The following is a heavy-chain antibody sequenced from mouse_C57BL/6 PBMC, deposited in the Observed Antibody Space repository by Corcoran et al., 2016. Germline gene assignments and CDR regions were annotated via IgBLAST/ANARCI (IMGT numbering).Heavy chain of an antibody. D-gene: IGHD2-10*01. Sequence: EDQLQQSGPALVKPGASVKIPCKASGYTFTDYNMDWVKQSHGKSLQWIGDINPNNGGTIYNQKFKGKATLTVEKSSSTAYMELRSLTSEDTAVYYCARQAYYGNYVDYWGQGTTLTVSS. CDR3: ARQAYYGNYVDY. V-gene: IGHV1-18*01. CDR1: GYTFTDYN. J-gene: IGHJ2*01. CDR2: INPNNGGT.